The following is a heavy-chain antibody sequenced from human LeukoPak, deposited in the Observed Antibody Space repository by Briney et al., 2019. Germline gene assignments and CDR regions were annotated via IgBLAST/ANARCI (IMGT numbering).Heavy chain of an antibody. CDR3: AKDGGYGSGSYYPDY. Sequence: ESGGSLRLSCAASGFTLSSYAMNWVRQAPGKGLEWVSSISGGAGGASYADSVKGRFTMSRDNSKNTLYLQMNSLRAEDTAVYYCAKDGGYGSGSYYPDYWGQGTLVTVSS. V-gene: IGHV3-23*01. CDR1: GFTLSSYA. D-gene: IGHD3-10*01. J-gene: IGHJ4*02. CDR2: ISGGAGGA.